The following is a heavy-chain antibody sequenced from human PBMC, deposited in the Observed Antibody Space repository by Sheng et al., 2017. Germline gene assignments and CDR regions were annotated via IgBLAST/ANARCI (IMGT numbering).Heavy chain of an antibody. V-gene: IGHV3-53*01. CDR3: VRDRGDHYDTFFDY. J-gene: IGHJ4*02. CDR1: GFIVSSNY. Sequence: EVQLVESGGGLIQPGRSLRLSCAVSGFIVSSNYMSWVRQAPGRGLEWVSVIYTGGTTQYADSVKGRFTISRDHSKNTVYLQMNSLRAEDTAMYYCVRDRGDHYDTFFDYWGRGTLVTVSS. D-gene: IGHD3-22*01. CDR2: IYTGGTT.